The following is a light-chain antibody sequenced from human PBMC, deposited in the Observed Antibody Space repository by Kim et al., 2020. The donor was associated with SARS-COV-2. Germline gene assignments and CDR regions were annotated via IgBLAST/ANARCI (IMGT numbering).Light chain of an antibody. Sequence: DIQLTQSPSFLSASVGDRVTITCRASQGISSHLAWYQQKPGQRPKLLIHSAFTLHSGVPSRFSGGGSGTEFTLTISGLQPEDFVTYYCQQRYDYPITFGQGTRLEIK. CDR1: QGISSH. J-gene: IGKJ5*01. V-gene: IGKV1-9*01. CDR2: SAF. CDR3: QQRYDYPIT.